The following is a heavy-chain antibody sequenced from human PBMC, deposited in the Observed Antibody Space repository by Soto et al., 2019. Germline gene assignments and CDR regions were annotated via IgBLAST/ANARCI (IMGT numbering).Heavy chain of an antibody. J-gene: IGHJ1*01. D-gene: IGHD2-21*02. CDR3: ARGDLAYCGGDCYSVPEYFQH. CDR2: IYYSGST. V-gene: IGHV4-30-4*01. Sequence: PSETLSLTCTVSGGSISSGDYYWSWIRQPPGKGLEWIGYIYYSGSTYYNPSLKSRVTISVDTSKNQFSLKLSSVTAADTAVYYCARGDLAYCGGDCYSVPEYFQHWGQGTLVTVSS. CDR1: GGSISSGDYY.